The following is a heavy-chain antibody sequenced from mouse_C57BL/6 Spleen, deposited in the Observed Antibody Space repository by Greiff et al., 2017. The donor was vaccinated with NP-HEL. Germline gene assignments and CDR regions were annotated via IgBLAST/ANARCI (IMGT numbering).Heavy chain of an antibody. J-gene: IGHJ4*01. CDR3: TTYYYGPYYAMDY. CDR2: IDPENGDT. CDR1: GFNIKDDY. V-gene: IGHV14-4*01. D-gene: IGHD1-1*01. Sequence: EVQLVGSGAELVRPGASVKLSCTASGFNIKDDYMHWVKQRPEQGLEWIGWIDPENGDTEYASKFQGKATITADTSSNTAYLQLSSLTSEDTAVYYCTTYYYGPYYAMDYWGQGTSVTVSS.